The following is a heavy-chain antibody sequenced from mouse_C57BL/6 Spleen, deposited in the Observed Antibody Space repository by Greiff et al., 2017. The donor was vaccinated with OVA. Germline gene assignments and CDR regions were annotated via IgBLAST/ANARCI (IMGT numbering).Heavy chain of an antibody. D-gene: IGHD1-1*01. CDR2: IDTSDSET. CDR1: GYTFTSYW. CDR3: AKITSRFAY. J-gene: IGHJ3*01. Sequence: VQLQQPGAELVRPGSSVKLSCKASGYTFTSYWMHWVKQRPIQGLEWIGNIDTSDSETHYNQKFKDKATLTVDKSSSTAYMQLSILTSEDSAVYYCAKITSRFAYWGQGTLVTVSA. V-gene: IGHV1-52*01.